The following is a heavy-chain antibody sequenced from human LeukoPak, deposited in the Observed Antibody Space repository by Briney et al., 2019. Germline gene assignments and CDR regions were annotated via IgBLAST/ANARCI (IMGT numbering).Heavy chain of an antibody. CDR3: ARDSWTDYYGSGSPSDGMDV. CDR1: GFTFSSYA. D-gene: IGHD3-10*01. V-gene: IGHV3-48*03. Sequence: PGGSLRLSCAASGFTFSSYAMNWVRQAPGKGLEGVSYISSSGSTIYYADSVKGRFTISRDNAKNSLYLQMNSLRAEDTAVYYCARDSWTDYYGSGSPSDGMDVWGQGTTVTVSS. CDR2: ISSSGSTI. J-gene: IGHJ6*02.